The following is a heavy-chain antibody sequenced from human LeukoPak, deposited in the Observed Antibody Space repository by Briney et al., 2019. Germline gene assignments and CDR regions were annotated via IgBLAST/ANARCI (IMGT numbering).Heavy chain of an antibody. Sequence: GESLQISCKGSGYSFISYWIGWVRQLPGKGLEWMGIIYPGDSDTRYSPSFQGQVTISADKSISTACLQWTSLKASDPAMYSFAGGELSRDTTHIDYWGQGTLVTVSS. J-gene: IGHJ4*02. CDR2: IYPGDSDT. D-gene: IGHD3-16*02. CDR3: AGGELSRDTTHIDY. V-gene: IGHV5-51*01. CDR1: GYSFISYW.